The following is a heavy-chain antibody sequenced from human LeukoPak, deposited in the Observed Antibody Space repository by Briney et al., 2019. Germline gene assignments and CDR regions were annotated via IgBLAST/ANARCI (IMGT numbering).Heavy chain of an antibody. CDR2: IYTSGST. CDR1: GGSISSGSYY. CDR3: ARAHPDYDILTGYSYYFDY. Sequence: PSETLSLTCTVSGGSISSGSYYWSWIRQPAGKGLEWIGRIYTSGSTDYNPSLKSRVTISVDTSKNQFSLKLSSVTAADTAVYYCARAHPDYDILTGYSYYFDYWGQGTLVTVSS. J-gene: IGHJ4*02. D-gene: IGHD3-9*01. V-gene: IGHV4-61*02.